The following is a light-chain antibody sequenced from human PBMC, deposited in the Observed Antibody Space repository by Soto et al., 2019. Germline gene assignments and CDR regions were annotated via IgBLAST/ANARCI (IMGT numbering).Light chain of an antibody. CDR1: QSVSNTY. V-gene: IGKV3-20*01. CDR3: QQYGRSPGLFT. Sequence: EIVLTQSPGTLSLSPGERATLSCRASQSVSNTYLAWYQQKPGQAPRLLIYDASSRATGIPDRFSGSGSGTDFTLTISRLEPGDFAVYYCQQYGRSPGLFTFGPGTKVDIK. J-gene: IGKJ3*01. CDR2: DAS.